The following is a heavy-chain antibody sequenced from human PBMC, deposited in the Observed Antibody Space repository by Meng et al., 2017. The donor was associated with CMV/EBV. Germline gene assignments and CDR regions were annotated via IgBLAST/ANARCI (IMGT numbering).Heavy chain of an antibody. CDR3: ARERNWNSGVEYYFDY. CDR2: ISSSGSTI. Sequence: GESLRLSCAASGFTFSDYYMSWIRQAPGKGLEWVSYISSSGSTIYYADSVKGRFTISRDNAKNSLYLQMNSLRAKDTAVYYCARERNWNSGVEYYFDYWGQGTLVTVSS. CDR1: GFTFSDYY. J-gene: IGHJ4*02. D-gene: IGHD1-7*01. V-gene: IGHV3-11*04.